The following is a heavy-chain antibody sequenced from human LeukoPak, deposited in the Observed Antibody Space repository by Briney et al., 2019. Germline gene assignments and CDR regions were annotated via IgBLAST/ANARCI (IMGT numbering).Heavy chain of an antibody. CDR2: MYYSGST. J-gene: IGHJ5*02. CDR3: ARDRGGHCSSTSCYFNGFDL. Sequence: PSESLSLTCTVSGGSISSYYWSWIRQPPGKGLEWIGYMYYSGSTKYNPSLKSRVTILEDTSKNQFSLKLSSVTAADTAVYYCARDRGGHCSSTSCYFNGFDLWGQGTLATVSS. CDR1: GGSISSYY. D-gene: IGHD2-2*01. V-gene: IGHV4-59*01.